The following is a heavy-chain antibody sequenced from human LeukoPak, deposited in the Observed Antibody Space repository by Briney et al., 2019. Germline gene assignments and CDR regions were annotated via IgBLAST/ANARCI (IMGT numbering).Heavy chain of an antibody. CDR2: IYYSGST. CDR3: TRAVSVGSGYDGIDL. D-gene: IGHD5-12*01. CDR1: GGSAIGGSYY. J-gene: IGHJ5*02. Sequence: ASETLSLTFTVSGGSAIGGSYYCSWIRQPPGRGLEWIGYIYYSGSTNYNPSLKSRVTISVDTSKNQSSLKLSSVTAADTAVYYCTRAVSVGSGYDGIDLWGQGTLVTVSS. V-gene: IGHV4-61*01.